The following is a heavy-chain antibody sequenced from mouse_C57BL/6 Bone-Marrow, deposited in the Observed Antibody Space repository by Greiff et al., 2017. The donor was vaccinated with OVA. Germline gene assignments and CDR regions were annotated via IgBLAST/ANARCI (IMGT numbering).Heavy chain of an antibody. Sequence: EVMLVESGGGLVQPGGSLKLSCAASGFTFSDYYMYWVRQTPEKRLEWVAYISNGGGSTYYPDTVKGRFTISRDNAKNTLYLEMSRLKSEDTAMYCCARQDYYGSSAFDYWGQGTTLTVSS. D-gene: IGHD1-1*01. CDR1: GFTFSDYY. CDR2: ISNGGGST. J-gene: IGHJ2*01. CDR3: ARQDYYGSSAFDY. V-gene: IGHV5-12*01.